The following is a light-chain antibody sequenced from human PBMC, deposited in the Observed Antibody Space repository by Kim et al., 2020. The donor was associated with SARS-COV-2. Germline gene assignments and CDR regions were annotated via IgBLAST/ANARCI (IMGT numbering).Light chain of an antibody. CDR1: QTVGNGD. CDR2: GAS. CDR3: QQYGSSYS. J-gene: IGKJ2*03. V-gene: IGKV3-20*01. Sequence: EVVLTQSPGTLSVSPGERVSLSCRASQTVGNGDLAWYQQKPGQAPRLLIFGASTRATGIPDRFSGSGSGTDFNLTISGLESEDLAVYYCQQYGSSYSFGQGTKLEI.